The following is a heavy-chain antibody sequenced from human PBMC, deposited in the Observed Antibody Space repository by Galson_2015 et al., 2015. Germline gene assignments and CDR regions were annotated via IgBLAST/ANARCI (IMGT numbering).Heavy chain of an antibody. D-gene: IGHD2-2*01. CDR3: ARGGVVVVPAASGHYGMDV. CDR1: GYSISSGYY. J-gene: IGHJ6*02. V-gene: IGHV4-38-2*02. CDR2: IYHSGST. Sequence: LSLTCTVSGYSISSGYYWGWIRQPPGKGLEWIGSIYHSGSTYYNPSLKSRVTISVDTSKNQFSLKLSSVTAADTAVYYCARGGVVVVPAASGHYGMDVWGQGTTVTVSS.